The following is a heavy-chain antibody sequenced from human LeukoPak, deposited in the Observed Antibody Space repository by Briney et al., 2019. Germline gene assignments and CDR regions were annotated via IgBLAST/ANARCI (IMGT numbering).Heavy chain of an antibody. CDR3: ARDRGGSSGWSESFEY. D-gene: IGHD6-19*01. J-gene: IGHJ4*02. Sequence: SETLSLTCTVSGGSISSYYWSWIRQSPGKGLEWIGYLYHSETTKYNPSLKSRATISVDTSKNQLSLHLTSVTAADTAVYYCARDRGGSSGWSESFEYWGKGTLLTVSS. CDR2: LYHSETT. V-gene: IGHV4-59*01. CDR1: GGSISSYY.